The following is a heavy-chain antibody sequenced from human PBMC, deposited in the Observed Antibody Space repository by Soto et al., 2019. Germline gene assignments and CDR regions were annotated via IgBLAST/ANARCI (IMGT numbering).Heavy chain of an antibody. J-gene: IGHJ5*02. Sequence: SDTLSLTCTVSGGSISNFYWSWFRQTPGKGLEWIGYVHDSWGSNYNPSLKSRVTMSVDTSKNQFSLKLSSVTAADTAIYYCARLYYDSSGYYWFDPWGQGTLVTVSS. V-gene: IGHV4-59*08. CDR1: GGSISNFY. CDR2: VHDSWGS. D-gene: IGHD3-22*01. CDR3: ARLYYDSSGYYWFDP.